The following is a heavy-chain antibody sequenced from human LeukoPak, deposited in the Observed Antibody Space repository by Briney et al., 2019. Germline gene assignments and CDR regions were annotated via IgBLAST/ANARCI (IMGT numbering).Heavy chain of an antibody. Sequence: GGSLRLSCAASGFTFSSYGMHWVRQAPGKGLEWVAVISYDGSNKYYADSVKGRFTISRDNSKNTLYLQMNSLRAEDTAVYYCAREKYYYDSSGYDYWGQGTLVTVSS. CDR3: AREKYYYDSSGYDY. V-gene: IGHV3-30*03. J-gene: IGHJ4*02. D-gene: IGHD3-22*01. CDR1: GFTFSSYG. CDR2: ISYDGSNK.